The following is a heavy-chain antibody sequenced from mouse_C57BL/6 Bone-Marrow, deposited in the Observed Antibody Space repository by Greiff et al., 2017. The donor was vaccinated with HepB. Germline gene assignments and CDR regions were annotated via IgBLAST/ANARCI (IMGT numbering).Heavy chain of an antibody. CDR3: ASENCDYDGFAY. CDR2: ISSGSSTI. V-gene: IGHV5-17*01. Sequence: EVKLVESGGGLVKPGGSLKLSCAASGFTFSDYGMHWVRQAPEKGLEWVAYISSGSSTIYYADTVKGRFTISRDNAKNTLFLQMTSLRSEDTAMYYCASENCDYDGFAYWGQGTLVTVSA. D-gene: IGHD2-4*01. CDR1: GFTFSDYG. J-gene: IGHJ3*01.